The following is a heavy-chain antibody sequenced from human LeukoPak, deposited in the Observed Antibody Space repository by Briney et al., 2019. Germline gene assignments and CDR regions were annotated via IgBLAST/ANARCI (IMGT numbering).Heavy chain of an antibody. CDR2: IIPFFGTA. D-gene: IGHD1-7*01. Sequence: VASVTVSCLACRGTFSRYAISRVRQAPGHGLEWMGGIIPFFGTANYPQKLQGRVTITTDESTRTAYMELSSVRAEDTAVYECASEFAGTTGWFDAWGQGTLVTVSS. J-gene: IGHJ5*02. CDR3: ASEFAGTTGWFDA. CDR1: RGTFSRYA. V-gene: IGHV1-69*05.